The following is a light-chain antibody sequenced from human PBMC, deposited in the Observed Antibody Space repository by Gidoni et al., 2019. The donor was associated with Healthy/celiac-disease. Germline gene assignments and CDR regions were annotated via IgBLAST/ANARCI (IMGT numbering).Light chain of an antibody. CDR2: YAS. J-gene: IGKJ4*01. V-gene: IGKV1-13*02. CDR1: QGISSD. Sequence: AIQLTQSPSSLSASVGDRVTITCRASQGISSDLAWYQQKPWKAPKLLIYYASSLESGVPSRFSGSGSGTDFSLTISSLQPEDFATYYCQQFNSYPLTFGGGTKVEIK. CDR3: QQFNSYPLT.